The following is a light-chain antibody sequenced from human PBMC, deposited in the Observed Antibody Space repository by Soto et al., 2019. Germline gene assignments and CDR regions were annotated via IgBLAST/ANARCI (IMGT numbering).Light chain of an antibody. J-gene: IGKJ5*01. CDR2: GAS. CDR3: QQYNNWPIT. Sequence: VVMTQSPAILSVSPGERATLSCRASQSVGSNLAWYQQKPGQAPRLLIYGASTRATGIPARFSGSGSGTEFTLTISSLQSEDFAVYSCQQYNNWPITFGQGTRLEIK. CDR1: QSVGSN. V-gene: IGKV3-15*01.